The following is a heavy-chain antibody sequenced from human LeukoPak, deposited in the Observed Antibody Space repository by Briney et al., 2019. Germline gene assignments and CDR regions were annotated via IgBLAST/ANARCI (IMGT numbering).Heavy chain of an antibody. Sequence: PGGSLRLSCAASGFTFSSYSMHWVRHAPGEGLEWVSSISSSSSHIYYADSVKGRFTISRDNAKTSLYLQMNSLRAEATAVYYCAREANYSSGGPDYWGQGNLVTVSS. CDR3: AREANYSSGGPDY. D-gene: IGHD3-10*01. CDR2: ISSSSSHI. CDR1: GFTFSSYS. J-gene: IGHJ4*02. V-gene: IGHV3-21*01.